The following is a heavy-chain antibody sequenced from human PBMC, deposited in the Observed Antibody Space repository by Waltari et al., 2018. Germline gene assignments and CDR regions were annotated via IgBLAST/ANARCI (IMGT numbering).Heavy chain of an antibody. CDR3: AKNGWELIALSHFDY. V-gene: IGHV3-23*01. J-gene: IGHJ4*02. CDR2: ISGSGGST. D-gene: IGHD1-26*01. CDR1: GFTFSSYA. Sequence: EVQLLESGGGLVQPGGSLRLSCAASGFTFSSYAMSWVRQAPGKGREWGSAISGSGGSTYYADSVKGRFTISRDNSKNTLYLQMNSLRAEDTAVYYCAKNGWELIALSHFDYWGQGTLVTVSS.